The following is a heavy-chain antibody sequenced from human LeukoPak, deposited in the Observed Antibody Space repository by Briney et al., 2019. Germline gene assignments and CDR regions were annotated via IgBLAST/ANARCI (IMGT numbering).Heavy chain of an antibody. J-gene: IGHJ3*01. CDR2: FDPEHGET. CDR1: GYTLTKLS. CDR3: ATDPGLPVVAFDV. V-gene: IGHV1-24*01. D-gene: IGHD3/OR15-3a*01. Sequence: ASVKVSCKVSGYTLTKLSMHWVRQAPGKGLEWIGNFDPEHGETMYAQRFQGRATLTEDTSTDTAFIQLSSLRSEDTAVYYCATDPGLPVVAFDVWGQGTLVTVCS.